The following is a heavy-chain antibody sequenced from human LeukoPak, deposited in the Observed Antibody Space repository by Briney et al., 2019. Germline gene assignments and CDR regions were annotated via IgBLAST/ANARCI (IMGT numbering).Heavy chain of an antibody. V-gene: IGHV1-2*02. D-gene: IGHD1-26*01. CDR2: INPNSGGT. Sequence: GASVKVFCKASGYTFTGYYMHWVRQAPGQGLEWMGWINPNSGGTNYAQKFQGRVTMTRDTSISTAYMELSRLRSDDTAVYYCARLIPQKWELPGKWFDPWGQGTLVTVSS. J-gene: IGHJ5*02. CDR1: GYTFTGYY. CDR3: ARLIPQKWELPGKWFDP.